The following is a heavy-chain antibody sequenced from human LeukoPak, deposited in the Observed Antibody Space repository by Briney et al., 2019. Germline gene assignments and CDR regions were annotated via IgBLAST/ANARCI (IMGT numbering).Heavy chain of an antibody. Sequence: SVKVSCKASGYTFTSYGISWVRQAPGQGLEWMGGIIPIFGTANYAQKFQGRVTITADESTSTAYMELSSLRSEDTAVYYCASAGYSSSWPENYYYYGMDVWGQGTTVTVSS. CDR3: ASAGYSSSWPENYYYYGMDV. CDR1: GYTFTSYG. J-gene: IGHJ6*02. V-gene: IGHV1-69*13. CDR2: IIPIFGTA. D-gene: IGHD6-13*01.